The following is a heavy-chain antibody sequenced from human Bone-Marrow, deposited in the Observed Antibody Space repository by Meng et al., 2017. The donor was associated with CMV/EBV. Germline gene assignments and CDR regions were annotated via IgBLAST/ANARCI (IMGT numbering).Heavy chain of an antibody. D-gene: IGHD3-3*01. V-gene: IGHV1-69*05. J-gene: IGHJ4*02. CDR3: ARRTIFGVEQN. CDR2: IILIFDTA. Sequence: SVKVSCKASGGTFNSYAISWVRQAPGQGLEWMGQIILIFDTANYAQKFQGRLTITTDESTSTAYMELSSLRSDDTAVYYCARRTIFGVEQNWGQGTLVTFSS. CDR1: GGTFNSYA.